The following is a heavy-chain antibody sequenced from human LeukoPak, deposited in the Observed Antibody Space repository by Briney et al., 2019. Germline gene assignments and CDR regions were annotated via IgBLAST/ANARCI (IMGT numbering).Heavy chain of an antibody. J-gene: IGHJ4*02. CDR1: XXXXXSYG. CDR2: ISYDGSNK. Sequence: GGSLRLSCXASXXXXXSYGXXWVRQAPXXGLEWVAVISYDGSNKYYADSVKGRFTISRDNSKNTLYLQMNSLRAEDTAVYYCAKGSYVDYWGQGTLVTVSS. V-gene: IGHV3-30*18. CDR3: AKGSYVDY.